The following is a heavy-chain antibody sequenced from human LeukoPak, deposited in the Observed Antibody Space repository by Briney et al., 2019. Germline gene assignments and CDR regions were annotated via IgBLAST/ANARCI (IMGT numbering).Heavy chain of an antibody. Sequence: PSETLSLTCAVSGYSISSGYYWGWIRQPPGKGLEWIGSIYHSGSTYYNPSLKSRVTISVDTSKNQFSLKLSSVTAADTAVYYCARSSIAARGTPDYWGQGTLVPVSS. J-gene: IGHJ4*02. CDR2: IYHSGST. D-gene: IGHD6-6*01. V-gene: IGHV4-38-2*01. CDR1: GYSISSGYY. CDR3: ARSSIAARGTPDY.